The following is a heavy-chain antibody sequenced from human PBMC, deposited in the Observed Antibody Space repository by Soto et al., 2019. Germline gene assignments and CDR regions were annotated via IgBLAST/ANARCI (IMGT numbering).Heavy chain of an antibody. V-gene: IGHV3-66*01. D-gene: IGHD3-3*02. Sequence: VGSLRLSCAASGLSVSRTYMSWVRQAPGKGLEWVSVIYGGGTTFYADSVKGRFTISIDTSKNQFSLSLRSVTAADTAVYFCVRRGRTSNGDWFDLWGQGILVTVSS. J-gene: IGHJ5*02. CDR3: VRRGRTSNGDWFDL. CDR1: GLSVSRTY. CDR2: IYGGGTT.